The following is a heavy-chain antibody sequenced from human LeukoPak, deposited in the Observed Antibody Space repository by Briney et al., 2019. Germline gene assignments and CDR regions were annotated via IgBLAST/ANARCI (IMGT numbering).Heavy chain of an antibody. CDR1: GESFSGYY. Sequence: PSETLSLTCAVYGESFSGYYWSWIRQPPGKGLEWIGEINHSGSTNYNPSLKSRVTISVDTSKNQFSLKLSSVTAADTAVYYCARATRSSSTSRRSYYYYGMDVWGQGTTVTVSS. CDR2: INHSGST. V-gene: IGHV4-34*01. J-gene: IGHJ6*02. CDR3: ARATRSSSTSRRSYYYYGMDV. D-gene: IGHD2-2*01.